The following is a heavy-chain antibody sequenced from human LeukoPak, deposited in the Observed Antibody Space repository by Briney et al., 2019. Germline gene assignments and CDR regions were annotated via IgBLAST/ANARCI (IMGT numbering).Heavy chain of an antibody. D-gene: IGHD5-12*01. CDR1: GVTFTTFA. CDR3: AKDLLTAITARPHH. CDR2: ITVSGDNT. V-gene: IGHV3-23*01. J-gene: IGHJ5*02. Sequence: PGGSLRLSCAASGVTFTTFAMSWVRQAPGKGLEWVSAITVSGDNTYYADSVKGRFTTSRDNSKHTLYLQMKSLRAEDTAVYYCAKDLLTAITARPHHWGQGTLVTVSS.